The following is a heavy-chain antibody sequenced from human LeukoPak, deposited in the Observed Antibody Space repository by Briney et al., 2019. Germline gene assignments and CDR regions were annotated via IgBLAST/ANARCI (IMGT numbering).Heavy chain of an antibody. V-gene: IGHV4-31*03. J-gene: IGHJ4*02. Sequence: PSETLSLTCTVSGASFNSDDQYWNWIRQSPGKGLEWIGSIHPSGMLYNNPSLESRVTMSRDTSKNQFPLNLNSVTAADTAVYFCSRGLDSRKLGYWGQGTLVTVSS. CDR2: IHPSGML. CDR3: SRGLDSRKLGY. CDR1: GASFNSDDQY. D-gene: IGHD3-22*01.